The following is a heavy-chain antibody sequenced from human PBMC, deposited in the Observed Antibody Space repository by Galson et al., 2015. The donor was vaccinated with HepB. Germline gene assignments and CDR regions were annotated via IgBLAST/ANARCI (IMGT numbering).Heavy chain of an antibody. CDR1: GFTFSSYG. CDR2: ISYDGSNK. Sequence: SLRLSCADYGFTFSSYGRHWVRQAPGEGLEWVAVISYDGSNKYYADAVKGRFTIPRDNSKNTLYLQMNSLRAEDTAVYYCAKEGDIVVVPAAILVFDYGMDVWGQGTTVTVSS. D-gene: IGHD2-2*01. CDR3: AKEGDIVVVPAAILVFDYGMDV. J-gene: IGHJ6*02. V-gene: IGHV3-30*18.